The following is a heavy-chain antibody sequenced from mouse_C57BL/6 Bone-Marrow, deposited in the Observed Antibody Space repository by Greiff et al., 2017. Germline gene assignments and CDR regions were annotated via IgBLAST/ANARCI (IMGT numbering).Heavy chain of an antibody. CDR3: ASGLSYFDY. CDR1: GYTFTSYG. CDR2: IYPRSGNT. J-gene: IGHJ2*01. Sequence: QVQLKESGAELARPGASVKLSCKASGYTFTSYGISWVKQSTGQGLEWIGEIYPRSGNTYYNEKFKGKATLTADNSSSTAYMELRSLTSEDSAVYFCASGLSYFDYWGQGTTLTVSS. V-gene: IGHV1-81*01.